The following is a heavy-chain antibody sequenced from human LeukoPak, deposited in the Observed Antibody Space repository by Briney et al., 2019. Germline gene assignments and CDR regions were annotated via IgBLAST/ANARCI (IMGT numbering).Heavy chain of an antibody. Sequence: GGSLRLSCAASGFTFSSYAMHWVRQAPGKGLEWVAVISYDGSNKYYADSVKGRFTISRDNSKNTLYLQMNSLRAEDTAVYYCAGDGVPASIWYMGYYYHYMDVWGKGTTVTVSS. CDR3: AGDGVPASIWYMGYYYHYMDV. D-gene: IGHD1-14*01. V-gene: IGHV3-30*01. CDR2: ISYDGSNK. J-gene: IGHJ6*03. CDR1: GFTFSSYA.